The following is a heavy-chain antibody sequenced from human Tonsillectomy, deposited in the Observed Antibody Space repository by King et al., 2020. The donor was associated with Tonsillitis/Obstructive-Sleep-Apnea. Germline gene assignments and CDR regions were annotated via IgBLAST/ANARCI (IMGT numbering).Heavy chain of an antibody. CDR2: IYYSGST. D-gene: IGHD2-2*01. V-gene: IGHV4-39*01. CDR3: ARSSTSLNWFDP. J-gene: IGHJ5*02. Sequence: QLQESGPGLVKPSETLSLTCTVSCGSISSSGYYWGWIRQPPGKGLEWIGSIYYSGSTYHNPSLKGRVTISVDTSKNQFSLKLSSVTAADTAVYYCARSSTSLNWFDPWGQGTLVTVSS. CDR1: CGSISSSGYY.